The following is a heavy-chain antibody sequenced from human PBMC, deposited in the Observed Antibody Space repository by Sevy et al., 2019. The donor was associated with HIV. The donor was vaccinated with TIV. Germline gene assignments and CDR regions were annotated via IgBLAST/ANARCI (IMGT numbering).Heavy chain of an antibody. CDR2: IYYSGNT. V-gene: IGHV4-31*01. D-gene: IGHD3-3*01. CDR1: GGSISSDGYY. CDR3: ASVTTIFGVVIQPYYFDN. Sequence: SETLSLTCTVSGGSISSDGYYWSWIRQHPGKGLEWIGYIYYSGNTYYNPSLKSHLTISIDTSKNQFSLKLSSVTAADTAVYYCASVTTIFGVVIQPYYFDNWGQGTLVTVSS. J-gene: IGHJ4*02.